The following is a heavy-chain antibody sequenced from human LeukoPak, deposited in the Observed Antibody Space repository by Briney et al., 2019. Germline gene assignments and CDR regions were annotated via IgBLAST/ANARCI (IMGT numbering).Heavy chain of an antibody. V-gene: IGHV3-74*01. D-gene: IGHD1-26*01. CDR2: INGDGSLT. Sequence: GGSLRLSCEASGFAFSSHWIHCVRHAPGKGLVWGSNINGDGSLTGCADSVKGRFTTSRDNAKNTLFLYKNSLRAEDTAVYYCARDEVGAPPIDYWGQGALVTVSS. J-gene: IGHJ4*02. CDR1: GFAFSSHW. CDR3: ARDEVGAPPIDY.